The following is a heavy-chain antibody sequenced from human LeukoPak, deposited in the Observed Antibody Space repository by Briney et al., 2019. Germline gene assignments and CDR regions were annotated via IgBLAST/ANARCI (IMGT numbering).Heavy chain of an antibody. J-gene: IGHJ5*02. CDR1: GFAFDTYG. D-gene: IGHD3-22*01. CDR2: ISGSGYNT. Sequence: GGSLRLSCAASGFAFDTYGMTWARQAPGKGLEWVSSISGSGYNTYYADSVKGRFTISRDNAKNSLYLQMNSLRAEDTAVYYCARDSTMIVDVNWFDPWGQGTLVTVSS. V-gene: IGHV3-21*01. CDR3: ARDSTMIVDVNWFDP.